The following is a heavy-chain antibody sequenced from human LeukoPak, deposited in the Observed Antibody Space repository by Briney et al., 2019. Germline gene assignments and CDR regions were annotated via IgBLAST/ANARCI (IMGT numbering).Heavy chain of an antibody. D-gene: IGHD3-10*01. CDR3: ARATPFGFGESFDY. CDR2: IYYSGST. J-gene: IGHJ4*02. CDR1: GGSISSGDYY. Sequence: PSQTLSLTCTVSGGSISSGDYYWSWIRQPPGKGLEWIGYIYYSGSTYYNPSLKSRVTISVDTSKNQFSLKLSSVTAADTAVYYCARATPFGFGESFDYWGQGTLVTVPS. V-gene: IGHV4-30-4*08.